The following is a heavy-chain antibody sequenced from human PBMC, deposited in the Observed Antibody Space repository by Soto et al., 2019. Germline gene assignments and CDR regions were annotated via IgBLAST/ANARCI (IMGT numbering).Heavy chain of an antibody. D-gene: IGHD2-8*01. V-gene: IGHV1-18*01. CDR3: ARDPYHVLMVNAPNLFGMDV. Sequence: ASVKVSCKASGYTFTTYYISWVRQAPGQGLEWMGRISTYNGNTNYPQSLQGRLTMTTDTSTTTAYMELRNLRSDDTAVYYCARDPYHVLMVNAPNLFGMDVWGQGTTVTVS. J-gene: IGHJ6*02. CDR2: ISTYNGNT. CDR1: GYTFTTYY.